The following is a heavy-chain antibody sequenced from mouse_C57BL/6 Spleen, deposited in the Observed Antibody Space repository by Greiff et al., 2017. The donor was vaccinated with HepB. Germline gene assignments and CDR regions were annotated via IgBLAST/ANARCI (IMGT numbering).Heavy chain of an antibody. CDR2: IYPRDGST. CDR1: GYTFTSYE. Sequence: QVQLQQSGPELVKPGASVKLSCKASGYTFTSYEINWVKQRPGQGLEWIGWIYPRDGSTKYNEKFKGKATLTVDTSTSTAYMELHSLTSEDSAVYFYARIFLTVGATDWYFDVWGTGTTVTVSS. J-gene: IGHJ1*03. D-gene: IGHD1-1*01. CDR3: ARIFLTVGATDWYFDV. V-gene: IGHV1-85*01.